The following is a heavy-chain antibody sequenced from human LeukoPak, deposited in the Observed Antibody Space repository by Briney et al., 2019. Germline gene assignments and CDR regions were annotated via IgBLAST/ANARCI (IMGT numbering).Heavy chain of an antibody. CDR3: ARQTVNRFDP. Sequence: ASVKVSRKASGYTFTSYHIHWVRQAPGQGLEWMGINNPSGGGTRYAQKFQGRVTMTRDTSTSTFYMELSSLRSEDTAVYYCARQTVNRFDPWGQGTLVTVSS. V-gene: IGHV1-46*01. CDR2: NNPSGGGT. CDR1: GYTFTSYH. J-gene: IGHJ5*02.